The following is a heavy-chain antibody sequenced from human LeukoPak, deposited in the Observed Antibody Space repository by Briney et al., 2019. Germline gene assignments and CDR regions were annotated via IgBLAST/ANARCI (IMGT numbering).Heavy chain of an antibody. D-gene: IGHD2-8*01. Sequence: PSETLSLTCNVSGGSISSRSYYWSWLRQPPGKGLEWIATIYHSGSTYHNTSLTSRVTISVDTSKSHFSLKLSSVTAADTAMYYCARYTGVNGYYFDYWGQGTLVTVSS. CDR1: GGSISSRSYY. V-gene: IGHV4-39*02. CDR3: ARYTGVNGYYFDY. CDR2: IYHSGST. J-gene: IGHJ4*02.